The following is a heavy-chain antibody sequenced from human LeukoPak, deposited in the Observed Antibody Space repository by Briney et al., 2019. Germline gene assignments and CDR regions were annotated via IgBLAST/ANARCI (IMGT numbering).Heavy chain of an antibody. CDR2: ISSSGSTI. CDR1: GFTFNNYN. D-gene: IGHD3-10*01. Sequence: GGSLRLSCAASGFTFNNYNMNWVRQAPGKGLEWASYISSSGSTIYYADSVKGRFTISRDNAKNSLYLQMNSLRAEDTAVYYCARDRAGYGSGSYYNVWFDPWGQGTLVTVSS. CDR3: ARDRAGYGSGSYYNVWFDP. J-gene: IGHJ5*02. V-gene: IGHV3-48*04.